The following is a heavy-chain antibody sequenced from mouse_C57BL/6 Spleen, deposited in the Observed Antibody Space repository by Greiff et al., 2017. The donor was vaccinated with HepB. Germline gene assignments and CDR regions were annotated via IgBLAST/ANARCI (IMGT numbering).Heavy chain of an antibody. V-gene: IGHV6-3*01. CDR2: IRLKSDNYAT. CDR1: GITFSNYW. Sequence: EVKLVESGGGLVQPGGSMKLSCVASGITFSNYWMNWVRQSPEKGLEWVAQIRLKSDNYATHYAESVKGRFTISRDDSKSSVYLQMNNLRAEDTGIYYCTDPGTLDYWGQGTTLTVSS. D-gene: IGHD4-1*01. J-gene: IGHJ2*01. CDR3: TDPGTLDY.